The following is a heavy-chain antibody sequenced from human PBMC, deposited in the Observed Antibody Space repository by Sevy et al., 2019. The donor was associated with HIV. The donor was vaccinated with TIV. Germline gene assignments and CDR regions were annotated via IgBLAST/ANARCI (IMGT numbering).Heavy chain of an antibody. CDR3: AKAPYYDFLSHKYNNWFDP. V-gene: IGHV3-23*01. J-gene: IGHJ5*02. CDR2: INGGGGST. Sequence: GGSLRLSCVASVFRFSAFGMAWVRQAAGEGLEWVSGINGGGGSTYYRNSVKGRFTVSRDNSKNMVYLQMNSLRADDTSVYYCAKAPYYDFLSHKYNNWFDPWGQGTLVTVSS. CDR1: VFRFSAFG. D-gene: IGHD3-3*01.